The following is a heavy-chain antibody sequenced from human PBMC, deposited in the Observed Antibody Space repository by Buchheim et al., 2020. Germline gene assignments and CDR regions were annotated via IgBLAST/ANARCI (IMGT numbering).Heavy chain of an antibody. CDR2: ISSSSSTI. J-gene: IGHJ4*02. V-gene: IGHV3-48*01. CDR3: AINWNDVAVDY. CDR1: GFTFSSYS. Sequence: EVQLVESGGGLVQPGGSLRLSCAASGFTFSSYSMNWVRQAPGKGLEWVSYISSSSSTIYYADSVKGRFTISRDNAKNSLYLKMNSLRAEDTAVYYCAINWNDVAVDYWGQGTL. D-gene: IGHD1-1*01.